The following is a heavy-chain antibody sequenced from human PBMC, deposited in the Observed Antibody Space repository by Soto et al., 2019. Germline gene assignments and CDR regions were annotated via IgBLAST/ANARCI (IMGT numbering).Heavy chain of an antibody. J-gene: IGHJ5*02. D-gene: IGHD2-2*01. CDR2: IDYSGST. CDR3: ARDHRGYCSRTRCYGVDP. Sequence: SETLSLTCTVSGGSLISDKNYWSWIRQPPGKALEWIGYIDYSGSTKYNPSLKSRVTISVDTSMNQFSLNLNSVTAADTAVYFCARDHRGYCSRTRCYGVDPWGQRTLVTVSS. CDR1: GGSLISDKNY. V-gene: IGHV4-61*01.